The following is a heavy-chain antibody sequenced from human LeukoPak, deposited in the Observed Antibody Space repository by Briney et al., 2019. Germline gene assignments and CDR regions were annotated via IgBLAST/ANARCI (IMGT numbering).Heavy chain of an antibody. Sequence: QTGGALRLSCAASGFTFSSYWMSWVPQAPGKGLEWVAHIKQDGSEKYYVESVKGRFTISRDNAKNSLYLQMNSLRAEDTAVYYCAREGRIAAAWFGVLSGGSFDYWGQGTLVTVSS. CDR2: IKQDGSEK. J-gene: IGHJ4*02. CDR3: AREGRIAAAWFGVLSGGSFDY. CDR1: GFTFSSYW. D-gene: IGHD6-13*01. V-gene: IGHV3-7*03.